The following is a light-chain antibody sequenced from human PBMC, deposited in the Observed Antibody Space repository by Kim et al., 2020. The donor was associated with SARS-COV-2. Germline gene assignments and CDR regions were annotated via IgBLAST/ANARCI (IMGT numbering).Light chain of an antibody. CDR1: HTPPRNQ. V-gene: IGKV3-20*01. CDR3: QQYHSSPT. J-gene: IGKJ1*01. CDR2: DAS. Sequence: LSPGATATLTCRASHTPPRNQLAWSQQKSGQAPRLLIYDASTRATGIPDKFSGSGSGTYFTLTISSVEPEDFAVYYCQQYHSSPTFGQGTKVDIK.